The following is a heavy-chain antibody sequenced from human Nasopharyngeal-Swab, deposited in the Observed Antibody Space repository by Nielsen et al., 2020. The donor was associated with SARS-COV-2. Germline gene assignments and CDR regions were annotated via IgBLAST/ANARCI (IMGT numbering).Heavy chain of an antibody. CDR1: GFTFSSYS. V-gene: IGHV3-15*01. CDR2: IKSKTDGGTT. Sequence: GESLKISCAASGFTFSSYSMNWVRQAPGKGLEWVGRIKSKTDGGTTDYAAPVKGRFTISRDDSKNTLYLQMNSLKTEDTAVYYCTTLSGYPGGYWGQGTLVTVSS. CDR3: TTLSGYPGGY. D-gene: IGHD4-23*01. J-gene: IGHJ4*02.